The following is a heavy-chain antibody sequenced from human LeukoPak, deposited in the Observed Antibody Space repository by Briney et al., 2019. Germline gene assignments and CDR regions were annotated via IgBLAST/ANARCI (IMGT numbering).Heavy chain of an antibody. CDR1: GGTFSSYA. CDR3: AGSSSPVVPAATIYYYYYMDV. Sequence: SVKVSCKASGGTFSSYAISWVRQAPGQGLEWMGGIIPIFGTANYAQKFQGRVTITADESTSTAYMELSSLRSEDTAVYYCAGSSSPVVPAATIYYYYYMDVWGKGTTVTVSS. J-gene: IGHJ6*03. V-gene: IGHV1-69*01. D-gene: IGHD2-2*01. CDR2: IIPIFGTA.